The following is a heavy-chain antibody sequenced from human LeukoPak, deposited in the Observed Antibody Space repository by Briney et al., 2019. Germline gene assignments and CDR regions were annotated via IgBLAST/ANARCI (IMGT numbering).Heavy chain of an antibody. D-gene: IGHD1-26*01. CDR1: GDSISSGDYY. Sequence: SETLSLTCTVSGDSISSGDYYWSWIRQPPGKGLVWIGYIYYSGSTYYNPSLKSRVTISVDTSKNQFSLKLSSVTAADTAVYYCARDPAGGARGSYGFDYWRQGTLVTVSS. CDR3: ARDPAGGARGSYGFDY. CDR2: IYYSGST. V-gene: IGHV4-30-4*08. J-gene: IGHJ4*02.